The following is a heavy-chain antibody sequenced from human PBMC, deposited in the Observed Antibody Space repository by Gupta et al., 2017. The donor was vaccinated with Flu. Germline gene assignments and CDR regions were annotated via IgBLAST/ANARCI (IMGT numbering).Heavy chain of an antibody. CDR2: IWYDGSDK. V-gene: IGHV3-33*06. D-gene: IGHD1-1*01. CDR1: GFIFSNYA. J-gene: IGHJ6*02. Sequence: QVQLVESGGGVVQPGWSLSLFCAASGFIFSNYALHCVRPAPDKGLEWVAVIWYDGSDKYYVDSVKGRFTISRDNSKNTLYLQMNSLRAEGTAVYYCAKDGSTTVGSTTYYHGMDVWGQGTTVTVSS. CDR3: AKDGSTTVGSTTYYHGMDV.